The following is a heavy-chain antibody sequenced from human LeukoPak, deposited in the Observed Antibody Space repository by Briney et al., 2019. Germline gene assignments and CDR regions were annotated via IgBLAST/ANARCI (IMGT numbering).Heavy chain of an antibody. D-gene: IGHD3-10*01. CDR3: AKETSSPTVSGSAPREIYYYYGMDV. J-gene: IGHJ6*02. V-gene: IGHV3-23*01. Sequence: GSLRLSCAASGFTFSSYAMSWVRQAPGKGLEWVSAISGSGGSTYYADSVKGRFTISRDNSKNTLYLQMNSLRAEDTAVYYCAKETSSPTVSGSAPREIYYYYGMDVWGQGTTVTVSS. CDR1: GFTFSSYA. CDR2: ISGSGGST.